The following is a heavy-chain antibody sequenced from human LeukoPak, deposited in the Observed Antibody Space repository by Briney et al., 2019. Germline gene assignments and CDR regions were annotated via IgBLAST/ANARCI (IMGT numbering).Heavy chain of an antibody. CDR3: ARGWNDFWAFDY. V-gene: IGHV4-4*07. CDR2: IYTSGST. CDR1: GGSISSYY. D-gene: IGHD3-3*01. Sequence: SETLSLTCTVSGGSISSYYWSWIRQPAGKGLEWIGRIYTSGSTNYNPSLKSRVTMSVDTSKTQFSLKLSSVTAADTAVYYCARGWNDFWAFDYWGQGTLVTVSS. J-gene: IGHJ4*02.